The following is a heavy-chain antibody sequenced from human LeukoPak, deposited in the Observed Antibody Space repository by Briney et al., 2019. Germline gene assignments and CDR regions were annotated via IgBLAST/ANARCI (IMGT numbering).Heavy chain of an antibody. Sequence: SVKVSCKASGYTFTNYGISWVRQAPGQGLEWMGGIIPIFGTANYAQKFQGRVTITTDESTSTAYMELSSLRSEDTAVYYCARVVTEYDFPSRNIYYMDVWGKGTTVTVSS. D-gene: IGHD3-3*01. CDR3: ARVVTEYDFPSRNIYYMDV. CDR1: GYTFTNYG. V-gene: IGHV1-69*05. CDR2: IIPIFGTA. J-gene: IGHJ6*03.